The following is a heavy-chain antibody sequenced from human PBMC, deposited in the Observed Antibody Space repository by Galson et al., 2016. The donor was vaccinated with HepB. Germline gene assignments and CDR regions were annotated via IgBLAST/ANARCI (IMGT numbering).Heavy chain of an antibody. CDR2: IYQSGSA. J-gene: IGHJ4*02. CDR1: GFTVGNNY. Sequence: SLRLSCAASGFTVGNNYMSWVRQPPGKGLEWIGKIYQSGSANYNPSLETRVTIAIDKSKNEFSLRLNSVTAADTAVYYCARVEPAGGWNFDYWGQGILVSVSS. D-gene: IGHD6-19*01. CDR3: ARVEPAGGWNFDY. V-gene: IGHV4-4*02.